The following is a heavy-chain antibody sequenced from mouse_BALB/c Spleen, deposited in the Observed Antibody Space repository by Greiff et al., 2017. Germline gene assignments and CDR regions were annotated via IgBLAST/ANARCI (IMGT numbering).Heavy chain of an antibody. CDR2: ISYSGST. V-gene: IGHV3-8*02. CDR3: ARSPSSTENAWFAY. CDR1: GDSITSGY. J-gene: IGHJ3*01. Sequence: EVKLMESGPSLVKPSQTLSLTCSVTGDSITSGYWNWIRKFPGNKLEYMGYISYSGSTYYNPSLKSRISITRDTSKNQYYLQLNSVTTEDTATYYCARSPSSTENAWFAYWGQGTLVTVSA.